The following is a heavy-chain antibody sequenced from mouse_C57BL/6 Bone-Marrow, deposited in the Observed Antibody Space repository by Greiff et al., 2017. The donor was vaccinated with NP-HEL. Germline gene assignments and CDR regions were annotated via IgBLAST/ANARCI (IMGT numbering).Heavy chain of an antibody. J-gene: IGHJ2*01. CDR2: ISSGSSTI. CDR3: ARSRGNYGDYFGD. Sequence: EVQRVESGGGLVKPGGSLKLSCAASGFTFSDYGMHWVRQAPEQGLEWVAYISSGSSTIYYADTVKGRFTISRDNAKNTLFLQMTSLRSEDTAMYYCARSRGNYGDYFGDWGQGTTLTVAS. CDR1: GFTFSDYG. D-gene: IGHD2-1*01. V-gene: IGHV5-17*01.